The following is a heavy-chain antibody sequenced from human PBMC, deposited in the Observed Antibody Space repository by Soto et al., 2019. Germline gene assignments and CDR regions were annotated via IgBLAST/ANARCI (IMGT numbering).Heavy chain of an antibody. V-gene: IGHV3-49*03. Sequence: PGGSLRLSCTASGFTFGDYAMSWFRQAPGKGLEWVGFIRSKAYGGTTEYAASVKGRFTISRDDSKSIAYLQMNSLKTEDTAVYYCTRDRGIAARAFDIWGQGTMVTVSS. CDR3: TRDRGIAARAFDI. CDR2: IRSKAYGGTT. J-gene: IGHJ3*02. CDR1: GFTFGDYA. D-gene: IGHD6-6*01.